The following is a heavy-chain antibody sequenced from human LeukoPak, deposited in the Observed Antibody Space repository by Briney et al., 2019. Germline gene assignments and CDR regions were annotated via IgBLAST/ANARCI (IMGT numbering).Heavy chain of an antibody. Sequence: ASVKVSCKASGYTFTGYYMHWVRQAPGQGLEWMGWINPNSGGTNYAQKFQGRVTMTRDTSISTAYVELSRLRSDDTAVYYCAREDIVLMVPDYWGQGTLVTVSS. CDR2: INPNSGGT. CDR1: GYTFTGYY. CDR3: AREDIVLMVPDY. J-gene: IGHJ4*02. V-gene: IGHV1-2*02. D-gene: IGHD2-8*01.